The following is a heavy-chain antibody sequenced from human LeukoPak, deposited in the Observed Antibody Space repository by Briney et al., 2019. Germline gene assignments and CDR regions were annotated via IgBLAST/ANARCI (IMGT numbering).Heavy chain of an antibody. J-gene: IGHJ3*02. CDR3: ARDGGVDTAMGRAFDI. V-gene: IGHV1-2*02. CDR1: GYTFTGYY. CDR2: INPNSGGT. D-gene: IGHD5-18*01. Sequence: ASVKVSCKASGYTFTGYYMHWVRQAPGQGLEWMGWINPNSGGTNYAQKFQGRVTMTRDTSISTAYMELSRLRSDDTAVYYCARDGGVDTAMGRAFDIWGQGTMVTVSS.